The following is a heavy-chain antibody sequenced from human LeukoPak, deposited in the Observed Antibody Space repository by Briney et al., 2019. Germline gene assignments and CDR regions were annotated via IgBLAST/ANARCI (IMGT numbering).Heavy chain of an antibody. CDR1: GGSISSYY. CDR3: ATMAGPFDD. Sequence: SETLSHTCTVSGGSISSYYWSWIRPPAGKGLEWIGRIYTSWGTNYKPSIQSRVTMSVDTSKNQFSLNLSSVTAADTAVYYCATMAGPFDDWGQGALVTVCS. D-gene: IGHD6-19*01. J-gene: IGHJ4*02. CDR2: IYTSWGT. V-gene: IGHV4-4*07.